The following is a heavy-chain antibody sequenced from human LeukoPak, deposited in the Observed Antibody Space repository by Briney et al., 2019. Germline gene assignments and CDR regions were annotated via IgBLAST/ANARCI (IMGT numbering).Heavy chain of an antibody. CDR1: GFTFSSYA. CDR3: ARRCSSTSCLQY. J-gene: IGHJ4*02. D-gene: IGHD2-2*01. CDR2: ISGSGGST. Sequence: GGSLRLSCAASGFTFSSYAMSWVRQAPGKGLEWVSAISGSGGSTYYADSVKGRFTISRDNAKKSLYLQMNSLRAEDTAVYYCARRCSSTSCLQYWGQGTLVTVSS. V-gene: IGHV3-23*01.